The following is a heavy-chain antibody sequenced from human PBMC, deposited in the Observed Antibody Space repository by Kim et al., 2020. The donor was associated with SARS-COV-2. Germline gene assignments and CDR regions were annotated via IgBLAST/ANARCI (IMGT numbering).Heavy chain of an antibody. CDR1: GFTFSSYG. V-gene: IGHV3-33*06. J-gene: IGHJ6*02. CDR3: AKGHYDILTGYGSPDESVPYYYYYYGMDV. CDR2: IWYDGSNK. Sequence: GGSLRLSCAASGFTFSSYGMHWVRQAPGKGLEWVAVIWYDGSNKYYADSVKGRFTISRDNSKNTLYLQMNSLRAEDTAVYYCAKGHYDILTGYGSPDESVPYYYYYYGMDVWGQGTTVTVSS. D-gene: IGHD3-9*01.